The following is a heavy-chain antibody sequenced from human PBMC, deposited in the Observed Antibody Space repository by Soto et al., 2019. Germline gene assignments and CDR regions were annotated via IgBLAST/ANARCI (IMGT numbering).Heavy chain of an antibody. J-gene: IGHJ6*03. D-gene: IGHD3-10*01. CDR2: INHSGST. CDR1: GGSFSGYY. Sequence: SETLSLTCAVYGGSFSGYYWSWIRQPPGKGLEWIGEINHSGSTNYNPSLKSRVTISVDTSKNQFSLKLSSVTAADTAVYYCARCRKMVRGVITSYYYYYYMDVWGKGTTVTVSS. CDR3: ARCRKMVRGVITSYYYYYYMDV. V-gene: IGHV4-34*01.